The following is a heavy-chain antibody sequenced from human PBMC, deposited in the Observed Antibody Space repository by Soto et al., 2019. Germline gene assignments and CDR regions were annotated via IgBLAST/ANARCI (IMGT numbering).Heavy chain of an antibody. CDR1: GDXVCSNSDG. Sequence: QXLSLTRDSSGDXVCSNSDGWSWVRQATSRGLEWLGSTYYRSKWYYEYAVSVRGRITSNPERSKRQYSLQLNSVTTEDTAVYFCARGEQYSGRIFDYWGQGTLVTVSS. V-gene: IGHV6-1*01. D-gene: IGHD1-26*01. CDR2: TYYRSKWYY. J-gene: IGHJ4*01. CDR3: ARGEQYSGRIFDY.